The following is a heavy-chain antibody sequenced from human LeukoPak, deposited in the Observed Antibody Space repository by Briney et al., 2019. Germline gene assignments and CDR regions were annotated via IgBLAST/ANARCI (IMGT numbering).Heavy chain of an antibody. CDR2: IIPIFGTT. J-gene: IGHJ4*02. CDR1: GGPFSTYA. CDR3: ARGRIAAAGTPFDY. D-gene: IGHD6-13*01. V-gene: IGHV1-69*13. Sequence: ASVKVSCKASGGPFSTYAISWVRQAPGQGLEWMGGIIPIFGTTDYAQKFQDRVTITSDESTSTAYMELNSLGSEDTAVYYCARGRIAAAGTPFDYWGQGTLVTVSS.